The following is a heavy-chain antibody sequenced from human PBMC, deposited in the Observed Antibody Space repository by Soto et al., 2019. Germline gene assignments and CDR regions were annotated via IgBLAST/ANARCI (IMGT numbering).Heavy chain of an antibody. D-gene: IGHD2-15*01. Sequence: SETLSLTCTVSGGPITTGGYYWSWIRQLPGKGLEWIGHRYYSESTYYNPSLKSRVSISLDTSKNQFSLKLSFVTAADTAMYYCARTKCSGGSCYSWSLDYWGQGTPVTVSS. CDR3: ARTKCSGGSCYSWSLDY. CDR2: RYYSEST. J-gene: IGHJ4*02. V-gene: IGHV4-31*03. CDR1: GGPITTGGYY.